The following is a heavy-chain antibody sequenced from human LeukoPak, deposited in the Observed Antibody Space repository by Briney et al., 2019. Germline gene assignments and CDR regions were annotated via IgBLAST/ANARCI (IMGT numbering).Heavy chain of an antibody. D-gene: IGHD4-11*01. CDR1: GGSISSSSYY. CDR3: ARPTYISSVTPGSWFDP. J-gene: IGHJ5*02. V-gene: IGHV4-39*07. Sequence: PSETLSLTCTVSGGSISSSSYYWGWIRQPPGKGLEWIGSIYYSGSTYYNPSLKSRVTISVDTSKNQFSLKLSSVTAADTAVYYCARPTYISSVTPGSWFDPWGQGTLVTVSS. CDR2: IYYSGST.